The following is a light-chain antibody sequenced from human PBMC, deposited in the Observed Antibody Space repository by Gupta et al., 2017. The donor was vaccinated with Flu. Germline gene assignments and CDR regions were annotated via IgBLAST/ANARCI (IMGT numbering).Light chain of an antibody. Sequence: SVLPQPRSVSAAPGQAVTISCSGSSSNIGDNFVSWYQHLSGAAPKLLIYENRNRPSGIPDRFSGSKSGTSATLAINGLQTGDEADYYCATWDSTLTSYVFGGGTKITVL. CDR1: SSNIGDNF. J-gene: IGLJ7*01. V-gene: IGLV1-51*02. CDR2: ENR. CDR3: ATWDSTLTSYV.